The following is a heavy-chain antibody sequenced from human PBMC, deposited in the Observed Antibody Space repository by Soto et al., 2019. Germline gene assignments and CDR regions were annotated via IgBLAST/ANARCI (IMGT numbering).Heavy chain of an antibody. D-gene: IGHD3-22*01. CDR3: ARDLDYYDSSGTFDY. V-gene: IGHV1-2*02. CDR1: GYTFTCDY. CDR2: INPNSGGT. J-gene: IGHJ4*02. Sequence: SVKVSFTASGYTFTCDYMHWVRQAPGQGLEWMGWINPNSGGTNYAQKFQGRVTMTRDTSISTAYMELSRLRSDDTAVYYCARDLDYYDSSGTFDYWGQGTLVTVSS.